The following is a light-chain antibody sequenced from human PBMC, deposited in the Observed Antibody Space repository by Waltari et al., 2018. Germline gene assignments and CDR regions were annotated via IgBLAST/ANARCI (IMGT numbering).Light chain of an antibody. V-gene: IGKV4-1*01. J-gene: IGKJ2*01. Sequence: DIVMTQSPPFLAASLGERASINCTPSHSVFYSSAENHYIAWYQQKPGRPLKLLIYGASTREARVPERFSGSGSGTHFTLTIDSLQAEDVAVYYCQQYYSAPPNTFGRGTKLDLK. CDR3: QQYYSAPPNT. CDR2: GAS. CDR1: HSVFYSSAENHY.